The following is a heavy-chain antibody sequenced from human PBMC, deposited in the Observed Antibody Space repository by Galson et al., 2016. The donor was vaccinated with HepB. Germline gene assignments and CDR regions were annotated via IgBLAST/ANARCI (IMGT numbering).Heavy chain of an antibody. CDR2: ISYDGVDK. D-gene: IGHD3-9*01. Sequence: SLRLSCAGSGFNFRTYGLHWVRHTPGKGLEWLPVISYDGVDKNYADSLKGRFTVSRDNSKNMHYMQMNSQRVEDTAVYYCARDMWGYEILTAHQRGAFDVWGQGTLVTVS. CDR3: ARDMWGYEILTAHQRGAFDV. J-gene: IGHJ3*01. CDR1: GFNFRTYG. V-gene: IGHV3-33*01.